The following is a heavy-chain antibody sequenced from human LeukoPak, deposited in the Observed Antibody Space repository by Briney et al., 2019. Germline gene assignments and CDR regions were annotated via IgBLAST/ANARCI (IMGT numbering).Heavy chain of an antibody. V-gene: IGHV1-8*01. CDR2: MDGSSGKT. Sequence: ASVKVSCKTSGYTFTSYDINWVRQATGQGLEWMGGMDGSSGKTAYAQKFLGRVTITRNTSISTAYMELSSLTSEDTAVYYCARLYYYASSGYDALDIWGQGTMLTVSS. CDR1: GYTFTSYD. D-gene: IGHD3-22*01. CDR3: ARLYYYASSGYDALDI. J-gene: IGHJ3*02.